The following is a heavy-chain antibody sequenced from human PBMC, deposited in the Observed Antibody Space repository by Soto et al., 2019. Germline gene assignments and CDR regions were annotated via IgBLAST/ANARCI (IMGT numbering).Heavy chain of an antibody. CDR2: ISYDGSNK. Sequence: GGSLRLSCAASGFTFISYGMHWVRQAPGKGLEWVAVISYDGSNKYYADSVKGRFTISRDNSKNTLYLQMNSLRAEDTAVYYCAKDGRGYSYGRSHYYYYGMDVWGQGTTVTVSS. V-gene: IGHV3-30*18. CDR1: GFTFISYG. CDR3: AKDGRGYSYGRSHYYYYGMDV. D-gene: IGHD5-18*01. J-gene: IGHJ6*02.